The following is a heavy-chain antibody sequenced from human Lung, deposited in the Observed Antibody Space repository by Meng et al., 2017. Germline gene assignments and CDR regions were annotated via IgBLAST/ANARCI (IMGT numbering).Heavy chain of an antibody. CDR1: GFTFSSYA. CDR2: ILGSGDST. V-gene: IGHV3-23*04. D-gene: IGHD5-18*01. CDR3: AKARIQLWLFDY. Sequence: EVQLVESGGGLVQPGGSLRLSCAASGFTFSSYALIWVRQAPGKGLEWVSGILGSGDSTFYADSVKGRFTISRDNSKSTLFLQMNSLRDEDTAVYYCAKARIQLWLFDYWGQGTLVTVSS. J-gene: IGHJ4*02.